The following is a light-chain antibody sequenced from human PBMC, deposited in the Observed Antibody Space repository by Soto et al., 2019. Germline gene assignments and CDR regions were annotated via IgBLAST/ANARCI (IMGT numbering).Light chain of an antibody. V-gene: IGLV1-51*01. CDR3: GAWDSSLNVVL. CDR1: SSNIENNY. CDR2: DSD. Sequence: QSVLTQPHSVSAAPGQKVAISCSGSSSNIENNYVSWYQQLPGTAPKLLIYDSDRRPSEIPDRFSGSKSGTSATLGITGLQTGDEADYYCGAWDSSLNVVLFGGGTKVTVL. J-gene: IGLJ2*01.